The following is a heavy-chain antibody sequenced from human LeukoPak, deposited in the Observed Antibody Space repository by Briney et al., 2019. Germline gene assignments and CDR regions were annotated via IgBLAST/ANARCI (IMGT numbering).Heavy chain of an antibody. V-gene: IGHV4-59*08. CDR1: GGSISSYY. Sequence: SETLSLTCTASGGSISSYYWSWIRQPPGKGLEWIGYIYYSGSTNYNPSLKSRVTISVDTSKNQFSLKLSSVTAADTAVYYCARRRAGTGDFDYWGQGTLVTVSS. D-gene: IGHD6-13*01. CDR3: ARRRAGTGDFDY. CDR2: IYYSGST. J-gene: IGHJ4*02.